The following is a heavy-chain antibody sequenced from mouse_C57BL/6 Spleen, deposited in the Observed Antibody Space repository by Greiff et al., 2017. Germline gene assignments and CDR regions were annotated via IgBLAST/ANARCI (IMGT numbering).Heavy chain of an antibody. CDR1: GYTFTRYW. CDR2: INPSNGGT. CDR3: ARSNDYDVGWYFDV. Sequence: QVQLQQPGTELVKPGASVKLSCKASGYTFTRYWMHWVKQRPGQGLEWIGNINPSNGGTNYNEKFKSKATLTVDKSSSTAYMQLSSLTSEDSAVYYCARSNDYDVGWYFDVWGTGTTVTVSS. J-gene: IGHJ1*03. D-gene: IGHD2-4*01. V-gene: IGHV1-53*01.